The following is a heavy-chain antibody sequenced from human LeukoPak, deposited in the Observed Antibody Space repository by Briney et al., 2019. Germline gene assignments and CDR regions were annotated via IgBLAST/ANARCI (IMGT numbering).Heavy chain of an antibody. Sequence: PSETLSLTCAVSGGAISSYHWSWFRQPAGKGLGWIGRIYTSGSTSYNPSLKSRVTMSVDTSKNQFSLKLSSVTAADTAVYYCARDNGYYDSSVNYWGQGTLVTVSS. CDR3: ARDNGYYDSSVNY. D-gene: IGHD3-22*01. CDR2: IYTSGST. CDR1: GGAISSYH. J-gene: IGHJ4*02. V-gene: IGHV4-4*07.